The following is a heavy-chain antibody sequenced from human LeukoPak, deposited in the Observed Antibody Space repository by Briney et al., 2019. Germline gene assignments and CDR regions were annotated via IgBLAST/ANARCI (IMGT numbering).Heavy chain of an antibody. CDR1: GDSVSSNSAT. Sequence: SQTLSLTCAISGDSVSSNSATWNWIRQSPLRGLEWLGRTYYRSKWYNDYAVSVKSRITINPDTSENQFSLQLNSVTPEDTAVYYCARVGHPWGIEDAFDIWGQGTMVTVSS. CDR3: ARVGHPWGIEDAFDI. D-gene: IGHD3-16*01. CDR2: TYYRSKWYN. V-gene: IGHV6-1*01. J-gene: IGHJ3*02.